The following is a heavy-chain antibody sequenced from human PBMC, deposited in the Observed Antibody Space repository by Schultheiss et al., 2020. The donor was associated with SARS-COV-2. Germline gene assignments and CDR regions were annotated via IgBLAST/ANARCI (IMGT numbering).Heavy chain of an antibody. V-gene: IGHV3-7*03. CDR1: GFTFSSYW. Sequence: GGSLRLSCAASGFTFSSYWMSWVRQAPGKGLEWVANIKQDGSEKYYVDSVKGRFTISRDNSKNTLYLQMNSLRAEDTAVYYCAKIHCGGDCYLAEYFQHWGQGTLVTVSS. J-gene: IGHJ1*01. D-gene: IGHD2-21*02. CDR3: AKIHCGGDCYLAEYFQH. CDR2: IKQDGSEK.